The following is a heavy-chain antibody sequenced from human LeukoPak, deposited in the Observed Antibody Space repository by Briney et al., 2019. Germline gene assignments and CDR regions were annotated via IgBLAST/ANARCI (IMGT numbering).Heavy chain of an antibody. Sequence: GGSLRLSCAASGFTFSSYAMSWVRQAPGKGLEWVSAISGSGGSTYYADSVKGRFTISRDNSKNTLYLQMNSLRAEDTAVYYCAKDTDYGDYVAYTNWFDPWGQGTLVTVSS. CDR1: GFTFSSYA. CDR3: AKDTDYGDYVAYTNWFDP. D-gene: IGHD4-17*01. J-gene: IGHJ5*02. CDR2: ISGSGGST. V-gene: IGHV3-23*01.